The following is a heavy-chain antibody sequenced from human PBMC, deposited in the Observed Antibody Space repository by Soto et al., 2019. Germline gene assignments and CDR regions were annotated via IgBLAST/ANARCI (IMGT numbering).Heavy chain of an antibody. CDR2: FSFYGRRENT. CDR1: GFTFSSYD. D-gene: IGHD1-1*01. Sequence: EVQLLESGGGLVQPGGSLRLSCVGSGFTFSSYDMTWVRQAPGKGLEWVSSFSFYGRRENTYYADSVKGRFTISRDSSRNTVYLQMDRLRVEDTAVYYCAKSLYNDHGGPNDHWGQGTLVTVSS. CDR3: AKSLYNDHGGPNDH. J-gene: IGHJ4*02. V-gene: IGHV3-23*01.